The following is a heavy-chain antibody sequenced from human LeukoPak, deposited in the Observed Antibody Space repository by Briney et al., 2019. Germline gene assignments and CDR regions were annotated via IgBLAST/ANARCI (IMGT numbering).Heavy chain of an antibody. CDR1: GFIFDDYA. J-gene: IGHJ4*02. CDR3: AGSEWELTRFDF. V-gene: IGHV3-43*02. Sequence: PGGSLRLSCTASGFIFDDYAMHWVRQPPGKGLEWVSLIVGDGGATYYADSVKGRFTISRDNAQNSLFLQMDSLRAEDTAVYYCAGSEWELTRFDFWGQGTLVTVSS. D-gene: IGHD1-26*01. CDR2: IVGDGGAT.